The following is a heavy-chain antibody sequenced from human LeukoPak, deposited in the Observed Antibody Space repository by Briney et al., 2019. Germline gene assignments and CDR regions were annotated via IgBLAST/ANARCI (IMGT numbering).Heavy chain of an antibody. CDR1: GFTFSNHA. D-gene: IGHD4-17*01. J-gene: IGHJ4*02. CDR3: ARDFLDYGVTLYYFDY. CDR2: IGISGGT. V-gene: IGHV3-23*01. Sequence: GGSLRLSCVASGFTFSNHAMSWVRQAPGRGLEWVSTIGISGGTYYAVSVKGRFTISRDFSKNTMYLQMNSLRAEDTAVYYCARDFLDYGVTLYYFDYWGQGTLVTVSS.